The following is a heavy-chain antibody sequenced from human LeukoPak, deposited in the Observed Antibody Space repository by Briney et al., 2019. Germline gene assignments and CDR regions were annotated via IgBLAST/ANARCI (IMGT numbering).Heavy chain of an antibody. V-gene: IGHV3-30*02. D-gene: IGHD6-13*01. Sequence: PGGSLRLSCAASGFTFTSYDMHWVRQAPGKGLDWVAFIRYDGSNKYYADSVKGRFTISRDNSKNTLYLQMNSLRAEDTAVYYCAKDYTSSWYNYYYYGLDVWGQGTTVTVSS. CDR1: GFTFTSYD. CDR3: AKDYTSSWYNYYYYGLDV. CDR2: IRYDGSNK. J-gene: IGHJ6*02.